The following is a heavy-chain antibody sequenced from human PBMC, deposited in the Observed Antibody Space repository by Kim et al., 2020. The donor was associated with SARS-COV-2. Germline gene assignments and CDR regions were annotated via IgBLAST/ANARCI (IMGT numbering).Heavy chain of an antibody. V-gene: IGHV3-13*01. CDR1: GFTFSSYD. CDR3: ARGRWYYDFWSGYKGGEYCFGP. D-gene: IGHD3-3*01. Sequence: GGSLRLSCAASGFTFSSYDMHWVRQATGKGLEWVSAIGTAGDTYYPGSVKGRFTISRENAKNSLYLQMNSLRAGDTAVYYCARGRWYYDFWSGYKGGEYCFGPWGQGTLVTVSS. J-gene: IGHJ5*02. CDR2: IGTAGDT.